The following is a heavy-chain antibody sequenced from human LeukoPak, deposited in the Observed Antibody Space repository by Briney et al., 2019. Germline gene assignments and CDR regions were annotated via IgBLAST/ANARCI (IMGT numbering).Heavy chain of an antibody. V-gene: IGHV3-30*04. CDR3: ARDSTQFWSGYYGY. Sequence: GGSLRLSCAASGFTFSSYAMHWVRQAPGKGLEWVAVISYDGSNKYYADSVKGRFTISRDNSKNTPYLQMNSLRAEDTAVYYCARDSTQFWSGYYGYWGQGTLVTVSS. CDR2: ISYDGSNK. CDR1: GFTFSSYA. D-gene: IGHD3-3*01. J-gene: IGHJ4*02.